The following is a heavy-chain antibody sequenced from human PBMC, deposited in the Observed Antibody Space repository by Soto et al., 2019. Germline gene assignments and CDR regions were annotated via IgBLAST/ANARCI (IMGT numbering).Heavy chain of an antibody. CDR2: INSDGSST. CDR3: ARVDGYSSRRQAFDI. D-gene: IGHD6-13*01. V-gene: IGHV3-74*01. J-gene: IGHJ3*02. CDR1: GFTFSSYW. Sequence: PRLSCAASGFTFSSYWMHWVRQAPGKGLVWVSRINSDGSSTSYADSVKGRFTISRDNAKNTLYLQMNSLRAEDTAVYYCARVDGYSSRRQAFDIWGQGTMVTVSS.